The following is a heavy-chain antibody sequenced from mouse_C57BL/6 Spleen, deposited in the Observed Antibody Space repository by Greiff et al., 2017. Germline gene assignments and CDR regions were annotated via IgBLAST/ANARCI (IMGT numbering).Heavy chain of an antibody. CDR2: INPNNGGT. CDR3: ARWLGGDAMDY. CDR1: GYTFTDYY. J-gene: IGHJ4*01. D-gene: IGHD2-2*01. V-gene: IGHV1-26*01. Sequence: VQLQQSGPELVKPGASVKISCKASGYTFTDYYMNWVKQSHGKSREWIGDINPNNGGTSYNQKFKGKATLTVDKSSSTAYMELRSLPSEDAAVYYCARWLGGDAMDYWGQGTSVTVSS.